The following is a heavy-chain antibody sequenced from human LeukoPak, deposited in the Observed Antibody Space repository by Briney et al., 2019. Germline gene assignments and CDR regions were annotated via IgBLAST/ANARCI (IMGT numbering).Heavy chain of an antibody. V-gene: IGHV3-21*01. CDR1: GFPFSSYG. CDR2: ISSSSSYI. CDR3: ARDSGSGSYSFDY. J-gene: IGHJ4*02. D-gene: IGHD3-10*01. Sequence: PGGSLRLSCAASGFPFSSYGMNWVRQAPGKGLEWVSSISSSSSYIYYADSVKGRFTISRDNAKNSLYLQMNSLRAEDTAVYYCARDSGSGSYSFDYWGQGTLVTVSS.